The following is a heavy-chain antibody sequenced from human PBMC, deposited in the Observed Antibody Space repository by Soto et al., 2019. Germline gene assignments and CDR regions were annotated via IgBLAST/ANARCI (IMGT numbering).Heavy chain of an antibody. CDR2: INHSGST. CDR1: GGSFSGYY. J-gene: IGHJ6*02. CDR3: ARDRYYDYYYGMDV. V-gene: IGHV4-34*01. Sequence: SETLSLTCAVYGGSFSGYYWSWIRQPPGKGLEWIGEINHSGSTNYNPSLKSRVTISVDTSKNQFSLRLSSVTAADTAVYYCARDRYYDYYYGMDVWGQGTTVTVSS.